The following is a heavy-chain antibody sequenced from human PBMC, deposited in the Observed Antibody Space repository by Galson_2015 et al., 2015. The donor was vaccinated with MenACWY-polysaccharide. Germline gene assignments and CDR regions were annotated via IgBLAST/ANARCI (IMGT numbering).Heavy chain of an antibody. CDR3: VRGGRAVSNRNWFDP. D-gene: IGHD3-16*01. CDR1: GDSITSGGYF. J-gene: IGHJ5*02. Sequence: TLSLTCTVSGDSITSGGYFWSWIRQHPGKGLEWIASISYDGGTYYNPSLKSRVTISVDTPNNQFSLKLNSVTAADTAVYYCVRGGRAVSNRNWFDPWGQGTLVTVSS. V-gene: IGHV4-31*03. CDR2: ISYDGGT.